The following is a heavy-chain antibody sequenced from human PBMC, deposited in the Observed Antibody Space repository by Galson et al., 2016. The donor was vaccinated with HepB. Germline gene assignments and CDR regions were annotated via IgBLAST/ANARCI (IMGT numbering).Heavy chain of an antibody. Sequence: SLRLSCAGSGFDFSKYAMHWLRQAPGKAPEWVGVVSFEGSNQYYQESLKSRFTISRDNSKNTLHLQMNSLRSEDTAVYYCARTYYDSSGFSPWGQGALVTVSS. J-gene: IGHJ5*02. CDR1: GFDFSKYA. V-gene: IGHV3-30-3*01. D-gene: IGHD3-22*01. CDR3: ARTYYDSSGFSP. CDR2: VSFEGSNQ.